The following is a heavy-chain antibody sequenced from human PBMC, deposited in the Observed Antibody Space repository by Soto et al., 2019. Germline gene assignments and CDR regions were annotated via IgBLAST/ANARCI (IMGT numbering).Heavy chain of an antibody. D-gene: IGHD1-7*01. CDR2: ISAYNGNT. CDR3: ARDHRVLITGTSHSFDY. CDR1: GYTFTSYG. Sequence: ASVKVSCKASGYTFTSYGISWVRQAPGQGLEWMGWISAYNGNTNYAQKLQGRVTMTTDTSTSTAYMELRSLRSDDTAVYYCARDHRVLITGTSHSFDYWGQGTLVTVSS. J-gene: IGHJ4*02. V-gene: IGHV1-18*01.